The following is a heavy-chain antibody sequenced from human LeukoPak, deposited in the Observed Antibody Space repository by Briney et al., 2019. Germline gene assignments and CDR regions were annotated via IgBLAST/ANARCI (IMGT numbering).Heavy chain of an antibody. V-gene: IGHV4-59*01. J-gene: IGHJ4*02. Sequence: PSETLSLTCTVSGGSISSYYWSWIRQPPGKGLEWIGYIYYSGSTNYNPSLKSRVTILVDTSKNQFSLKLSSVTAEDTAVYYCASSRDGSGWYGYFDYWGQGTLVTVSS. CDR3: ASSRDGSGWYGYFDY. CDR2: IYYSGST. CDR1: GGSISSYY. D-gene: IGHD6-19*01.